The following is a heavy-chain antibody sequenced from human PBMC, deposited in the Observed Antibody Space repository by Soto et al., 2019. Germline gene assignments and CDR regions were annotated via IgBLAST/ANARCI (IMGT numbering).Heavy chain of an antibody. D-gene: IGHD6-19*01. Sequence: QVQLVESGGGVVQPGGSLRLSCAASGFTLSTYGMHWVRQAPGKGLEWVAVVWYDGSNKYYADSVKGRFIVSRDNSKNTLYLQMNSLRAEDTAVYYCARPLEQWQLGFGMDVWGQGSPVTVSS. J-gene: IGHJ6*01. CDR3: ARPLEQWQLGFGMDV. CDR2: VWYDGSNK. CDR1: GFTLSTYG. V-gene: IGHV3-33*01.